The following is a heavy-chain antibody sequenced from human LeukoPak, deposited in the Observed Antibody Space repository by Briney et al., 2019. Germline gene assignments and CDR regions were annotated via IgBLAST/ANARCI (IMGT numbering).Heavy chain of an antibody. CDR2: INHSGST. D-gene: IGHD4-17*01. J-gene: IGHJ4*02. CDR1: GGSFSGYH. V-gene: IGHV4-34*01. CDR3: ASSPTYGDYSFY. Sequence: SETLSLTCAVYGGSFSGYHWSWIRQPPGKGLEWIGEINHSGSTNYNPSLKSRVTISVDTSKNQFSLKLSSVTAADTAVYYCASSPTYGDYSFYWGQGTLVTVSS.